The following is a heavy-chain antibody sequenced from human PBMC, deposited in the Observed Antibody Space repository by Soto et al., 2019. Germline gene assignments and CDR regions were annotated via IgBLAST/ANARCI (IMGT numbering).Heavy chain of an antibody. J-gene: IGHJ4*02. CDR3: ARHLDSGDSSGYYGD. D-gene: IGHD6-19*01. V-gene: IGHV4-39*01. CDR2: VHYTGST. Sequence: SETLSLTCTVSDGSISRSAFYWGWIRQPPGKGLEWIGSVHYTGSTYYNPSLKSRVTISVDSSKNHLSLKVSSVTAADTAVYYCARHLDSGDSSGYYGDWGQGALVTVSS. CDR1: DGSISRSAFY.